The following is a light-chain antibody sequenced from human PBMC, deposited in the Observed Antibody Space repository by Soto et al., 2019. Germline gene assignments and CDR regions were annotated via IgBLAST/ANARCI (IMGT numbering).Light chain of an antibody. CDR2: DVS. CDR1: SSDVGYYNY. CDR3: CSYGGSYTWV. V-gene: IGLV2-11*01. J-gene: IGLJ3*02. Sequence: QSALTQPRSVSGSPGQSVTISCTGTSSDVGYYNYVSWYQQHPGKAPKLMIYDVSKRPSGVPDRFSGSKSGNTASLTISGLQAEDEADYYCCSYGGSYTWVFGGGTKLTVL.